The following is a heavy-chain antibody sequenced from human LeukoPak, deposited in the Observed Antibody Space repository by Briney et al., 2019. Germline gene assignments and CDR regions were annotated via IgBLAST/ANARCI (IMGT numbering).Heavy chain of an antibody. D-gene: IGHD3-22*01. CDR3: ARTITMIVVVLDY. J-gene: IGHJ4*02. Sequence: GGSLRLSCAASGFTFSSYGMHWVRQAPGKGLEWVAVIWYDGSNKYYADSVKGRFTISRDNSKNTLYLQMNSLRAEDTAVYYCARTITMIVVVLDYWGQGTLVTVSS. V-gene: IGHV3-33*01. CDR2: IWYDGSNK. CDR1: GFTFSSYG.